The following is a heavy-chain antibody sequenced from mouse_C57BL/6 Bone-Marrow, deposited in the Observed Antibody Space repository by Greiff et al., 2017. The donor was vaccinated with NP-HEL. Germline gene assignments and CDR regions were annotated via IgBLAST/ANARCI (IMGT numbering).Heavy chain of an antibody. J-gene: IGHJ4*01. CDR1: GFSFNTYA. CDR3: VRQDYYDYDEDAMDY. Sequence: DAGGGLVQPKGSLKLSCAASGFSFNTYAMNWVRQAPGKGLDWVARIRSKSNNYATYYADSVKDRFTISRDDSESMLYLQMNNLKTEDTAMYYCVRQDYYDYDEDAMDYWGQGTSVTVSS. D-gene: IGHD2-4*01. CDR2: IRSKSNNYAT. V-gene: IGHV10-1*01.